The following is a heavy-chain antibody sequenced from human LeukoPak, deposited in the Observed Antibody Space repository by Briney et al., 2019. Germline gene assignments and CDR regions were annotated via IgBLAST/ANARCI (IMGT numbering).Heavy chain of an antibody. D-gene: IGHD5-18*01. Sequence: GGSLRISCVASGFTFSSYWVAWVRQATGPGLQWVANINQDGSEKNYVDSVKGRFTISRDNAKNSLCLQMNSLRAEDTAVYYCARDRGYSTFDMWGQGTMVTVSS. J-gene: IGHJ3*02. V-gene: IGHV3-7*04. CDR3: ARDRGYSTFDM. CDR1: GFTFSSYW. CDR2: INQDGSEK.